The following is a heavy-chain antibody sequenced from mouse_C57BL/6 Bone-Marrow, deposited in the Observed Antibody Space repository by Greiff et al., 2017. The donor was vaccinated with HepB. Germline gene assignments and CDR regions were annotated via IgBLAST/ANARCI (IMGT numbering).Heavy chain of an antibody. V-gene: IGHV1-55*01. CDR1: GYTFTSYW. J-gene: IGHJ4*01. CDR2: IYPGSGST. Sequence: QVQLQQPGAELVKPGASVKMSCKASGYTFTSYWITWVKQRPGQGLEWIGDIYPGSGSTNYNEKFKSKATLTVDTSSSTAYMQLSSLTSEDSAVYYCARGRVYDYDRYYAMDYWGQGTSVTVSS. D-gene: IGHD2-4*01. CDR3: ARGRVYDYDRYYAMDY.